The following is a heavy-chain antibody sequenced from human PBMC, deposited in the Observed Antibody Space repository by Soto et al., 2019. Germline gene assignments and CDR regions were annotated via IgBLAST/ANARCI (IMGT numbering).Heavy chain of an antibody. CDR3: ARSFGSVAPIFGVVITYPYYYYGMDV. CDR2: ISGSGGST. D-gene: IGHD3-3*01. CDR1: GFTFSSYA. Sequence: EVQLLESGGGLVQPGGSLRLSCAASGFTFSSYAMSWVRQAPGKGLEWVSAISGSGGSTYFADSVKGRFTISRDNSKNTLYLQMNSLRAEDTAVYYCARSFGSVAPIFGVVITYPYYYYGMDVWGQGTTVTVSS. V-gene: IGHV3-23*01. J-gene: IGHJ6*02.